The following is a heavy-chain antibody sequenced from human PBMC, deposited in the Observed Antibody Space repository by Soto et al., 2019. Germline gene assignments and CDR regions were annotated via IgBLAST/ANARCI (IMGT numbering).Heavy chain of an antibody. CDR1: GFTFSSHS. V-gene: IGHV3-48*02. CDR2: ISSSSSTI. D-gene: IGHD2-2*01. CDR3: ARLGKYYQSLDP. Sequence: GGSLRLSWAASGFTFSSHSMSWVRQAPGKGLEWVSYISSSSSTIYYADSVKGRFTISRDNAKNSLYLQMNSLRDEDTAVYYCARLGKYYQSLDPWGPGNLVTVSS. J-gene: IGHJ5*02.